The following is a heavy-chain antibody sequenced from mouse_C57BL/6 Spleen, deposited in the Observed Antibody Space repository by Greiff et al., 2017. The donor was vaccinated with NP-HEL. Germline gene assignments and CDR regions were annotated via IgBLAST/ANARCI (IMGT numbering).Heavy chain of an antibody. D-gene: IGHD5-5*01. CDR2: INPNNGGT. Sequence: VHVKQSGPELVKPGASVKMSCKASGYTFTDYNMHWVKQSHGKSLEWIGYINPNNGGTSYNQKFKGKATLTVNKSSSTAYMELRSLTSEDSAVYYCARGGHYPLAYWGRGTLVTVSA. J-gene: IGHJ3*01. CDR1: GYTFTDYN. V-gene: IGHV1-22*01. CDR3: ARGGHYPLAY.